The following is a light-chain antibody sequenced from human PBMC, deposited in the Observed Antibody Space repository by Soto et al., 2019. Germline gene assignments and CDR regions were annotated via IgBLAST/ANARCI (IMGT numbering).Light chain of an antibody. CDR3: SLYTSSDTPDV. J-gene: IGLJ1*01. CDR2: AVS. CDR1: SSDVGAYDY. Sequence: QSALTQPASVSGSPGQSITISCTGTSSDVGAYDYVSWYQQHPDKAPKLIIYAVSNRPSGVSNRFSGSKSGNTASLTISGLQAEDEADYYCSLYTSSDTPDVFGTGTKLTVL. V-gene: IGLV2-14*01.